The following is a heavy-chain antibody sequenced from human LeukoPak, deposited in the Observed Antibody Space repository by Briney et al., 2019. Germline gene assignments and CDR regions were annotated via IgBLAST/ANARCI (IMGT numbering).Heavy chain of an antibody. V-gene: IGHV3-74*01. CDR1: GFTFSSYA. J-gene: IGHJ4*02. CDR3: TRVRGYDFDF. D-gene: IGHD5-12*01. CDR2: INSDASST. Sequence: GGSLRLYCAASGFTFSSYAVSWVRQVPGRGLVWVSRINSDASSTNYADSVKGRFTISRDNAKNTLYLQMNSLRAEDTAVYYCTRVRGYDFDFWGQGTLVTVSS.